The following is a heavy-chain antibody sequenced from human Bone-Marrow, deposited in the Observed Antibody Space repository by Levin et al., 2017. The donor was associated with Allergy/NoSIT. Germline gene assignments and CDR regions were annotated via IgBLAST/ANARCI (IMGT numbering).Heavy chain of an antibody. Sequence: GGSLRRSCKASGGTFSSYCISWVRQAPGQGLDWMGGIISIFGTANYAQKFQGRVTITADESTSTVYMEMSSLRSEDTAVYYCARCGEVRDLTPFLDWGEKRYDYDGMDVWGQGTTVIVSS. CDR1: GGTFSSYC. J-gene: IGHJ6*02. CDR2: IISIFGTA. CDR3: ARCGEVRDLTPFLDWGEKRYDYDGMDV. V-gene: IGHV1-69*01. D-gene: IGHD3/OR15-3a*01.